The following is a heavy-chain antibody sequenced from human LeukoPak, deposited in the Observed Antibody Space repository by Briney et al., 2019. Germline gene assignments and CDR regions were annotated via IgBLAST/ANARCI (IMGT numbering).Heavy chain of an antibody. CDR1: GGSISSSSYY. V-gene: IGHV4-39*07. CDR3: ARGHRFGELLPFDY. J-gene: IGHJ4*02. Sequence: PSETLSLTCTVSGGSISSSSYYWGWIRQPPGKGLEWIGSIYYSGSTYYNPSLKSRVTISVDTSKNQFSLKLSSVTAADTAVYYCARGHRFGELLPFDYWGQGTLVTVSS. CDR2: IYYSGST. D-gene: IGHD3-10*01.